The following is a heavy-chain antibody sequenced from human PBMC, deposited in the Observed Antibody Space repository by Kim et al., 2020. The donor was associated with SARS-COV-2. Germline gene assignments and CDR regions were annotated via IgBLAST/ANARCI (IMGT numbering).Heavy chain of an antibody. Sequence: SETLSLTCTVSGGSISSYYWSWIRQPPGKGLEWIGYIYYSGSTNYNPSLKSRVTISVDTSKNQFSLKLSSVTAADTAVYYCARQRGSNSYYYYYMDVWG. CDR2: IYYSGST. CDR1: GGSISSYY. D-gene: IGHD4-4*01. CDR3: ARQRGSNSYYYYYMDV. J-gene: IGHJ6*03. V-gene: IGHV4-59*08.